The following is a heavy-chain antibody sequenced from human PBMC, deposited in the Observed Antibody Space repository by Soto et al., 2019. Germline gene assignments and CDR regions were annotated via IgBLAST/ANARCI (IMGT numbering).Heavy chain of an antibody. V-gene: IGHV4-59*01. Sequence: SETLSLTCTVSGGSISSYYWSWIRQPPGKGLEWIGYIYYSGSTNYNPSLKSRVTISVDTSKNQFSLKLSSVTAADTAVYYCARVEDSGYDDAFDIWGQGTMVTVSS. D-gene: IGHD5-12*01. CDR2: IYYSGST. CDR3: ARVEDSGYDDAFDI. CDR1: GGSISSYY. J-gene: IGHJ3*02.